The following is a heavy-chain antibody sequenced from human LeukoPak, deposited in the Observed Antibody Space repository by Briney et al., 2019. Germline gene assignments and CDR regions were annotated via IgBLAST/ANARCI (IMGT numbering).Heavy chain of an antibody. CDR3: ARGYYDILTGYYFIDY. Sequence: GASVKVSCKASGYTFTGYYMHWVRQAPGQGLEWMGWINPNSGGTNYAQKFQGRVTMTRDTSISTAYMELSRLRSDDTAVYYCARGYYDILTGYYFIDYWGQGTLVTVSS. V-gene: IGHV1-2*02. D-gene: IGHD3-9*01. J-gene: IGHJ4*02. CDR1: GYTFTGYY. CDR2: INPNSGGT.